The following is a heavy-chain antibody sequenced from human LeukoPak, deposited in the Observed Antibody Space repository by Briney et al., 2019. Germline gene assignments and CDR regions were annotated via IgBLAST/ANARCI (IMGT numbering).Heavy chain of an antibody. CDR1: GFTFSSYS. CDR2: ISSSSSYI. Sequence: KPGGSLRLSCAASGFTFSSYSMNRVRQAPGKGLEWVSSISSSSSYIYYADSVKGRFTISRDNAKNSLYLQMNSLRAEDTAVYYCARSATMKSTEYFQHWGQGTLVTVSS. V-gene: IGHV3-21*01. D-gene: IGHD1-26*01. CDR3: ARSATMKSTEYFQH. J-gene: IGHJ1*01.